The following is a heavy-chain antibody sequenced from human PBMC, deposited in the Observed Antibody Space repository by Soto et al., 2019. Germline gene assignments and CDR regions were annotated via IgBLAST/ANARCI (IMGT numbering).Heavy chain of an antibody. CDR1: GFTFRKYA. V-gene: IGHV3-64*01. Sequence: GGSLRLSCAASGFTFRKYAMHWVRQAPGKGLEYVSAISSNGGSTYYANSVKGRFTISRDNSKNTLYLQMGSLRAEDMAVYYCARGLLKYYYYYYGMDVWGQGTTVTVSS. CDR3: ARGLLKYYYYYYGMDV. J-gene: IGHJ6*02. CDR2: ISSNGGST.